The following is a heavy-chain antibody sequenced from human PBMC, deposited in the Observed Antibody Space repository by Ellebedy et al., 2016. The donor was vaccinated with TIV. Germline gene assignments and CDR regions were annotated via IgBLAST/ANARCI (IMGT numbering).Heavy chain of an antibody. J-gene: IGHJ4*02. CDR3: VRDLTNPLKGDY. D-gene: IGHD1-14*01. Sequence: AASVKVSCKTSGYSFTAYYIHWVRQAPGQGLEWMAWINPNNGDTAFAQSLQGRVTMTTDPSISTADMELISLTSDDTAVYYCVRDLTNPLKGDYWGQGTLVTVSS. CDR1: GYSFTAYY. V-gene: IGHV1-2*02. CDR2: INPNNGDT.